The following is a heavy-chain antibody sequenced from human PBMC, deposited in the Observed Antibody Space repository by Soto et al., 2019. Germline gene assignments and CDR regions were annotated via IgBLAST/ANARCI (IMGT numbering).Heavy chain of an antibody. CDR2: IWYDGSNK. J-gene: IGHJ4*02. CDR1: GFTFSSYG. Sequence: QVQLVESGGGVVQPGTSLRLSCAASGFTFSSYGMHWVRQAPGKGLEWVALIWYDGSNKYYADSVKGRFTISRDNSKSTLYLQMNSLRAEDTAVYYCKPEVGSADYWGQGTLVTVSS. CDR3: KPEVGSADY. D-gene: IGHD1-26*01. V-gene: IGHV3-33*01.